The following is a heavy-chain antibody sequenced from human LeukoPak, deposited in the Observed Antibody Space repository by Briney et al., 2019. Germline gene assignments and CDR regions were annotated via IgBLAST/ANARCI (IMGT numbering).Heavy chain of an antibody. CDR3: ARVWIVVVTSTYYFNY. Sequence: SETLSLTCTVSNYSITSNFHWGWIRQPPGKGLEWLGSIYPSGTTYYNPSLRSRLTISIDTSKSQFSLKLSSVTAADTAVYYCARVWIVVVTSTYYFNYWGRGTLVTVSS. J-gene: IGHJ4*02. CDR2: IYPSGTT. D-gene: IGHD2-21*02. CDR1: NYSITSNFH. V-gene: IGHV4-38-2*02.